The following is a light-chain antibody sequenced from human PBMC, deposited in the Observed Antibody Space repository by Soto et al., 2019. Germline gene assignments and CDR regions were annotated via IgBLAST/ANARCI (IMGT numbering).Light chain of an antibody. V-gene: IGKV1-39*01. CDR2: AAS. CDR1: QSISSY. CDR3: QQNYSTPRT. J-gene: IGKJ1*01. Sequence: DIQMTQSPSSLSTSVGDRVTITCRASQSISSYLNWYQQKPGKAPKLLIYAASSLQSGVPSRFSGSGYGTDFTLPISSLQPEDFATYYCQQNYSTPRTFGQGTKVEIK.